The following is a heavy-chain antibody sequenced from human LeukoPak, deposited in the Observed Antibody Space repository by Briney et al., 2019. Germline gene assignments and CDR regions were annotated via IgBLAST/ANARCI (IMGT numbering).Heavy chain of an antibody. CDR2: ISASGGST. CDR1: GFIFNSYA. J-gene: IGHJ4*02. CDR3: AKGALAAAGSGFEY. D-gene: IGHD6-13*01. V-gene: IGHV3-23*01. Sequence: PGGSLSLSCAVSGFIFNSYAMSWVRQAPGKGLEWVSSISASGGSTYHADSVKGRFTISRDNSKNTVHLQMNSLRADDTALYYCAKGALAAAGSGFEYWGQGTLVTVFS.